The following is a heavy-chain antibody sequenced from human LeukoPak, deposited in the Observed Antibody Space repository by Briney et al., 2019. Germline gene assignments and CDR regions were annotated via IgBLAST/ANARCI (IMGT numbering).Heavy chain of an antibody. V-gene: IGHV5-51*01. Sequence: GESLKISCKGAGDSFTSYWSGWGRQMPGKGVEGMGGIDPGDSDTRYSPSFPGQVTISADKSISTAYLQWSSLKASATAMYYCARLWQQLPGPCFDPWGQGTLVTVSS. D-gene: IGHD6-13*01. CDR3: ARLWQQLPGPCFDP. CDR1: GDSFTSYW. CDR2: IDPGDSDT. J-gene: IGHJ5*02.